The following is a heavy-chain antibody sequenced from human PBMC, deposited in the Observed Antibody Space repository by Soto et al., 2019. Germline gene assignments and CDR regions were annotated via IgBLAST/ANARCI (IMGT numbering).Heavy chain of an antibody. V-gene: IGHV1-18*01. CDR1: GYTFSNYG. D-gene: IGHD4-17*01. CDR2: IRDYNGDT. CDR3: ARERMTSVVTPGMDF. Sequence: QVQLVQSGAEVKKPGASVKVSCKASGYTFSNYGVSWLRQAPGRGLEWMGWIRDYNGDTDYAQKYQGRVSMTTDRSTTTAYMELRDLRSDDTAVYYCARERMTSVVTPGMDFWGQGTLITVSS. J-gene: IGHJ4*02.